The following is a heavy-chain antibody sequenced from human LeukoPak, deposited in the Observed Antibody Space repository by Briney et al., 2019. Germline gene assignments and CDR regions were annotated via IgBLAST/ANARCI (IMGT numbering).Heavy chain of an antibody. CDR3: ARAEYSSGWGYYYGMDV. CDR2: VIPIFGTA. J-gene: IGHJ6*02. Sequence: SVKVSCKASGGPFGSYAISWVRQATGQGHEWMGGVIPIFGTANYAQKFQGRVTITADESTSTAYMELSSLISEDTAVYYCARAEYSSGWGYYYGMDVWGQGTTVTVSS. CDR1: GGPFGSYA. V-gene: IGHV1-69*13. D-gene: IGHD6-19*01.